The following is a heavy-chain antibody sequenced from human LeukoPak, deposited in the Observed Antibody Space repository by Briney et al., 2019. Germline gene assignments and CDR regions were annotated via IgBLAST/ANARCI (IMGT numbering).Heavy chain of an antibody. Sequence: PGGTLRLSCAASGFTFSSYAMYWVRQAPGEGLEYVSAVSSNGDSTYYAGSLKGRFTISRDNSKNTLYLQMSSLRAEGTAVYYCVAAMVARAIDYWGQGALVTVSS. CDR1: GFTFSSYA. CDR3: VAAMVARAIDY. D-gene: IGHD5-18*01. J-gene: IGHJ4*02. V-gene: IGHV3-64D*06. CDR2: VSSNGDST.